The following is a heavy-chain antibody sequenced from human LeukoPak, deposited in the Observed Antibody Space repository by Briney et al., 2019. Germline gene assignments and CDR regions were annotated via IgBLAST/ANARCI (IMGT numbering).Heavy chain of an antibody. J-gene: IGHJ6*04. D-gene: IGHD3-16*01. V-gene: IGHV1-2*02. CDR3: ARVWGPFYGRDL. Sequence: GASVKVSCKASGYTFSGYYMHWVRQAPGQGLEWMGWINPNSGGTRYAQKFQGRVTLTSDTSISTAYMELSSLRSEDTAVYYCARVWGPFYGRDLGGKGPRATVS. CDR2: INPNSGGT. CDR1: GYTFSGYY.